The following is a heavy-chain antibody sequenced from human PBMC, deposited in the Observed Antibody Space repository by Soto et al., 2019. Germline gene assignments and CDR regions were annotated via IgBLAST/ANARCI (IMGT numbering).Heavy chain of an antibody. CDR2: INPNSGGT. J-gene: IGHJ6*02. D-gene: IGHD2-15*01. CDR3: ARVVVIPDSYYGMDV. V-gene: IGHV1-2*02. CDR1: GYTFTGYY. Sequence: ASVKVSCKASGYTFTGYYMHWVRQAPGQGLEWMGWINPNSGGTNYAPKFQGRVTMTRDTSISTAYMELSRLTSDDTAIYYCARVVVIPDSYYGMDVWGQGTAVTVSS.